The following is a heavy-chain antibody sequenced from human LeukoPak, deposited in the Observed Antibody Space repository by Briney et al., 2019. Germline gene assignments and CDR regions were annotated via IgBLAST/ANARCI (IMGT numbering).Heavy chain of an antibody. CDR1: GFTFSSYW. CDR2: INSDGSTT. CDR3: ARDYSTVTTFFDY. J-gene: IGHJ4*02. Sequence: PGGSLRLSCVASGFTFSSYWMHWVRQAPGEGLVWVSRINSDGSTTTYADSVKGRFTISRDNAKNSLYLQMNSLRAEDTAVYYCARDYSTVTTFFDYWGQGTLVTVSS. V-gene: IGHV3-74*01. D-gene: IGHD4-17*01.